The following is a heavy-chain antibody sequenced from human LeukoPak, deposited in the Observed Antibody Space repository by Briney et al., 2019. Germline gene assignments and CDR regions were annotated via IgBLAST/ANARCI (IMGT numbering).Heavy chain of an antibody. V-gene: IGHV1-69*01. Sequence: SSVKVSCKASGGTFSSYAISWVRQAPGQGLEWMGGIIPIFGTANYAQKFQGRVTITADESTSTAYMELSSLRSEDAAVYYCARISYYDFWSGYSWGQGTLVTVSS. CDR3: ARISYYDFWSGYS. CDR1: GGTFSSYA. CDR2: IIPIFGTA. J-gene: IGHJ4*02. D-gene: IGHD3-3*01.